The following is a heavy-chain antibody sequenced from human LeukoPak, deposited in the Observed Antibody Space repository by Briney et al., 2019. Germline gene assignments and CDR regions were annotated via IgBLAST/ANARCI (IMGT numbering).Heavy chain of an antibody. Sequence: GESLQISCKGSGSRFTSYWISWVRQMPGKGLEWMGRIDPSDSETNYSPSFQGHVTISADKSISTAYLQWSSLKASDTAMYYCARLYCSGGRCYSDWYFDRWGRGTLVTVSA. D-gene: IGHD2-15*01. V-gene: IGHV5-10-1*01. J-gene: IGHJ2*01. CDR2: IDPSDSET. CDR1: GSRFTSYW. CDR3: ARLYCSGGRCYSDWYFDR.